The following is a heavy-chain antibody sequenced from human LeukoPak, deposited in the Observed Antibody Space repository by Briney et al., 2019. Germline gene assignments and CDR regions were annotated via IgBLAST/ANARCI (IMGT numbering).Heavy chain of an antibody. D-gene: IGHD1-26*01. CDR1: GDSVFSNSAA. CDR3: ARGRMSGSYYSYYYYYMDV. J-gene: IGHJ6*03. V-gene: IGHV6-1*01. CDR2: TYYRSKWYN. Sequence: SQTLSLTCAISGDSVFSNSAAWNWIRQSPSRGLEWLGRTYYRSKWYNDYAVSVKSRITINPDTSKNQFSLQLNSVTPEDTAVYYCARGRMSGSYYSYYYYYMDVWGKGTTVTVSS.